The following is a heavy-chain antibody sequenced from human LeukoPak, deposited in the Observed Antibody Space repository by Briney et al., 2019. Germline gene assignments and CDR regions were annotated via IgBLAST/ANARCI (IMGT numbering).Heavy chain of an antibody. CDR1: GYSSTTYW. D-gene: IGHD3-9*01. V-gene: IGHV5-10-1*01. CDR2: IDPSDSYT. CDR3: ARSLFDYDILTGHDY. Sequence: GESLRISCQGSGYSSTTYWISWVRQMSGKGLEWMGTIDPSDSYTKYSPTFQGHVTISADKSISTAYLQWSGLKASDTAVYYCARSLFDYDILTGHDYWGQGTLVTVSS. J-gene: IGHJ4*02.